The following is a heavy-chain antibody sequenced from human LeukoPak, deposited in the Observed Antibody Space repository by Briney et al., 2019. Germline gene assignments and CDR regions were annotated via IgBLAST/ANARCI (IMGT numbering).Heavy chain of an antibody. J-gene: IGHJ4*02. CDR1: GGSISSYY. V-gene: IGHV4-59*08. Sequence: SETLSLTCTVSGGSISSYYWSWIRQPPGKGLEWIGYISYSGSTNYSPSLKSRVTISVDTSKNQFSLKLSSVTAADTAVYYCARHTSSGWYSIDYWGQGTLVTVSS. D-gene: IGHD6-19*01. CDR3: ARHTSSGWYSIDY. CDR2: ISYSGST.